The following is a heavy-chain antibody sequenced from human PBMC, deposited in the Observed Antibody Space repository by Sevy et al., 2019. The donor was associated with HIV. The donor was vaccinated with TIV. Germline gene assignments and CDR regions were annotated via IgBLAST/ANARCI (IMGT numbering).Heavy chain of an antibody. CDR2: IRSKAYGGTK. J-gene: IGHJ6*02. V-gene: IGHV3-49*04. D-gene: IGHD1-26*01. CDR1: GFSFGDYT. Sequence: GGSLRLSCTASGFSFGDYTMSWVRQAPGRGLEWVTFIRSKAYGGTKKYAASVKGSLTISRDDSKSIAYLQMNSLKTEDTAVYFCSRVEGATDWGMDVWGQGTTVTVSS. CDR3: SRVEGATDWGMDV.